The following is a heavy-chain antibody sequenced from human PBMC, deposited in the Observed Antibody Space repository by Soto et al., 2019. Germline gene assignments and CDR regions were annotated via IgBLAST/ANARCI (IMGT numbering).Heavy chain of an antibody. V-gene: IGHV1-8*01. D-gene: IGHD5-12*01. CDR2: MNPNSGNT. Sequence: GSSVKVSCKASGYTFTSYDINRVRQDTGQGLEWMGWMNPNSGNTGYAQKFQGRVTMTRNTSISTAYMELSSLRSEDTAVYYCARVVYSGYDSHFDYWGQGTLVTVSS. CDR1: GYTFTSYD. CDR3: ARVVYSGYDSHFDY. J-gene: IGHJ4*02.